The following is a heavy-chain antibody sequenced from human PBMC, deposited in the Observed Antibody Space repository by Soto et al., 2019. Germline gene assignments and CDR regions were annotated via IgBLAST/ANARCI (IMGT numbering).Heavy chain of an antibody. V-gene: IGHV1-58*01. J-gene: IGHJ4*02. Sequence: SVKVSCKASGFTFTSSAVQWVRQARGQRLEWIGWIVVGSGNTNYAQKFQERVTITRDMSTSTAYMELSSLRSEDTAVYYCAALGLAEYYFDYWGQGTLVTVS. CDR1: GFTFTSSA. CDR2: IVVGSGNT. D-gene: IGHD3-16*01. CDR3: AALGLAEYYFDY.